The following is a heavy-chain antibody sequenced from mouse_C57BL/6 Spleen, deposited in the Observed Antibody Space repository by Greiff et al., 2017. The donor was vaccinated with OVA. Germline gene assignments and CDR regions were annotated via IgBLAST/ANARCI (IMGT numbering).Heavy chain of an antibody. Sequence: EVHLVESGAELVKPGASVKLSCTASGFNINDYYMHWVKQRTEQGLEWIGRIDPEDGETKYAPKFQGKATITADTSSNTAYLQLSSLTSEDTAVYYCARSYYGSSLYYFDYWGQGTTLTVSS. J-gene: IGHJ2*01. CDR2: IDPEDGET. D-gene: IGHD1-1*01. CDR1: GFNINDYY. CDR3: ARSYYGSSLYYFDY. V-gene: IGHV14-2*01.